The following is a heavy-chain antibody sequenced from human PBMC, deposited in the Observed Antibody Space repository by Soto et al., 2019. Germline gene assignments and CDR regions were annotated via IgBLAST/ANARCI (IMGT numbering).Heavy chain of an antibody. V-gene: IGHV1-2*04. CDR2: INPNSGGT. CDR3: AREDRRFFTYYYGMDV. J-gene: IGHJ6*02. CDR1: GYTFTGYY. D-gene: IGHD3-3*01. Sequence: GASVKVSCKASGYTFTGYYMHWVRQAPGQGLEWMGWINPNSGGTNYAQKFQGWVTMTRDTSISTAYMELSRLRSDDTAVYYCAREDRRFFTYYYGMDVWGQGTTVTVSS.